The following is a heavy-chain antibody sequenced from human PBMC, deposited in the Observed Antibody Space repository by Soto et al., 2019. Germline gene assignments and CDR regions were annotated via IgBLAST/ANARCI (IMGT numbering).Heavy chain of an antibody. J-gene: IGHJ5*02. V-gene: IGHV4-39*01. CDR1: GASISSGSYY. D-gene: IGHD2-2*01. CDR3: ARQGECGSTSCYGS. Sequence: QLQLQESGPGLVKPSETLSLTCSVSGASISSGSYYWGWVRQPPGKGLEWIANVFSDGTTYYSPSLNCRVTISVDTSKNQFSLRLRSVTTADTAVYYCARQGECGSTSCYGSWGQGTLVTVSS. CDR2: VFSDGTT.